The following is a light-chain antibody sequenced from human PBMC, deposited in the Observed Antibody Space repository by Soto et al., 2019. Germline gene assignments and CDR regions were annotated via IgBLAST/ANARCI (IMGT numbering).Light chain of an antibody. Sequence: DIVMTQSPDSLAVSLGERDTINCKSSQSVLYSADNKNYLAWYQQKPGQPPKLLIYWAFTRESGVPDRFSGSGSGTDFTLTISSLQAEDVAVYYCQQYYSTPWTFGQGTNVEIK. CDR3: QQYYSTPWT. CDR2: WAF. J-gene: IGKJ1*01. V-gene: IGKV4-1*01. CDR1: QSVLYSADNKNY.